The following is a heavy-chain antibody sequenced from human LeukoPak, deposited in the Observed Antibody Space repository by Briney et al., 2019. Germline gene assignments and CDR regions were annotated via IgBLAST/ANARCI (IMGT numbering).Heavy chain of an antibody. V-gene: IGHV3-53*01. CDR1: GFTVSSNY. J-gene: IGHJ4*02. D-gene: IGHD3-10*01. Sequence: GGSLRLFCAASGFTVSSNYMSWVRQAPGKGLEWVSVIYSGGSTYYADSVKGRFTISRDNSKNTLYLQMNSLRAEDTAVYYCARVDTMVRGVIDYYFDYWGQGTPVTVSS. CDR2: IYSGGST. CDR3: ARVDTMVRGVIDYYFDY.